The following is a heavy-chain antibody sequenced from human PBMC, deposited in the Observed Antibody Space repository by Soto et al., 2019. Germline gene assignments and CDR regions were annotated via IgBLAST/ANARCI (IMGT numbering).Heavy chain of an antibody. Sequence: PGGSLRLSCAASGFTFSSYAMSWVRQAPGKGLEWVSAISGIGGSTYYADSVKGRFTISRDNSKNTLYLQMSSLRSDDTAVYYCARASTTWCDPWGQGALVTVSS. V-gene: IGHV3-23*01. J-gene: IGHJ5*02. D-gene: IGHD4-17*01. CDR2: ISGIGGST. CDR3: ARASTTWCDP. CDR1: GFTFSSYA.